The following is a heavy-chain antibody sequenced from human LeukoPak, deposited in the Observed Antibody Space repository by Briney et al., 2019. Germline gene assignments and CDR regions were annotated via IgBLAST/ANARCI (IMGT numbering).Heavy chain of an antibody. CDR3: ARDLQGHGSGSYYKSPGAFDI. J-gene: IGHJ3*02. CDR2: INPSGGST. Sequence: GASVKVSCKASGYTFTSYYMHWVRQAPGQGLEWMGIINPSGGSTSYAQKFQGRVTITRDTSTSTVYMELSSLRSEDTAVYYCARDLQGHGSGSYYKSPGAFDIWGQGTMVTVSS. V-gene: IGHV1-46*01. CDR1: GYTFTSYY. D-gene: IGHD3-10*01.